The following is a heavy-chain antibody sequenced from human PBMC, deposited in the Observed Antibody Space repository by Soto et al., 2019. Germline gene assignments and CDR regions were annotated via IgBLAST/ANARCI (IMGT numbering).Heavy chain of an antibody. J-gene: IGHJ6*02. CDR1: GYTFTSYA. Sequence: GASVKVSCKASGYTFTSYAMHWVRQAPGQRLEWMGWINAGNGNTKYSQKFQGRVTITTDTSTSTAYMELSSLRFEDTAVYYCARGGYYDKSLRKLSHSGLDVWGQGTSVTLSS. CDR2: INAGNGNT. CDR3: ARGGYYDKSLRKLSHSGLDV. D-gene: IGHD3-16*01. V-gene: IGHV1-3*01.